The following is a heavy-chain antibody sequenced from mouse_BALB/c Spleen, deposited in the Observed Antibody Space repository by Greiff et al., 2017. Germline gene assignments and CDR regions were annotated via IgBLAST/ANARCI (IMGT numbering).Heavy chain of an antibody. Sequence: DVKLVESGGGLVKPGGSLKLSCAASGFTFSDYYMYWVRQTPEKRLEWVATISDGGSYTYYPDSVKGRFTISRDNAKNNLYLQMSSLKSEDTAMYYCAREYYGSSYVGYFDVWGAGTTVTVSS. D-gene: IGHD1-1*01. V-gene: IGHV5-4*02. CDR2: ISDGGSYT. J-gene: IGHJ1*01. CDR3: AREYYGSSYVGYFDV. CDR1: GFTFSDYY.